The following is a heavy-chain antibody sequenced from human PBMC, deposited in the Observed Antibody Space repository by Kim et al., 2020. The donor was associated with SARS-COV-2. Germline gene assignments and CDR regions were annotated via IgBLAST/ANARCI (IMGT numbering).Heavy chain of an antibody. Sequence: SNPSLESRFTISVVTSEDQFSRKLSSVTTADTAVYYCARPDSSGSDAFDIWGQGTMVTVSS. D-gene: IGHD3-22*01. CDR3: ARPDSSGSDAFDI. J-gene: IGHJ3*02. V-gene: IGHV4-39*01.